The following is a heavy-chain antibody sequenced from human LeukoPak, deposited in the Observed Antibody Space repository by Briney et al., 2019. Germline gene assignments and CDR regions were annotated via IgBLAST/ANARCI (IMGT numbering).Heavy chain of an antibody. D-gene: IGHD2/OR15-2a*01. J-gene: IGHJ4*02. Sequence: PSETLSLTCTVSGGSISSGGYYWSWIRQPPGKGLEWIGYIYHSGSTYYNPSLKSRVTISVDRSKNQFSLKLSSVTAADTAVYYCARVFLKGYSYYFDYWGQGTLVTVSS. V-gene: IGHV4-30-2*01. CDR2: IYHSGST. CDR1: GGSISSGGYY. CDR3: ARVFLKGYSYYFDY.